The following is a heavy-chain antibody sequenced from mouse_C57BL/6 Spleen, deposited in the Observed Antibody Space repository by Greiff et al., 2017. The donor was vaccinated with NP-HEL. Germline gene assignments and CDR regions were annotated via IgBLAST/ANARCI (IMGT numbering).Heavy chain of an antibody. CDR1: GFTFSDFY. CDR2: SRNKANDYTT. J-gene: IGHJ1*03. Sequence: EVMLVESGGGLVQSGRSLRLSCATSGFTFSDFYMEWVRQAPGKGLEWIAASRNKANDYTTEYSASVKGRFIVSRDTSQSILYLQMNALRAEDTAMYYCARDRYFDVWGTGTTVTVSS. V-gene: IGHV7-1*01. CDR3: ARDRYFDV.